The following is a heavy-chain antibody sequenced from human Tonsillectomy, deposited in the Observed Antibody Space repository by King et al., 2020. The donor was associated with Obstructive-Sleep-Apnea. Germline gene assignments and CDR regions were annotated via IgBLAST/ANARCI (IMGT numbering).Heavy chain of an antibody. D-gene: IGHD4-23*01. J-gene: IGHJ4*02. V-gene: IGHV3-21*01. Sequence: VQLVESGGGLVKPGGSLRLSCAASGFTFSSYSMNWVRQAPGKGLEWVSSISSSTSYIYYADSVKGRFTISRENAKNSLYLQMNSLRAEDTAVYYCARGFDYGGNRFDYWGQGTLVTVSS. CDR2: ISSSTSYI. CDR1: GFTFSSYS. CDR3: ARGFDYGGNRFDY.